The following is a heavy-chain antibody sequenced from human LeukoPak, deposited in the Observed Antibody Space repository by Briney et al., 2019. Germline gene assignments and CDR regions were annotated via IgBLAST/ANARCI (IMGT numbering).Heavy chain of an antibody. CDR2: INHSGST. V-gene: IGHV4-34*01. J-gene: IGHJ4*02. CDR3: AGGQPGGPATVVKY. CDR1: GGSFSGYY. Sequence: PSETLSLTCAVYGGSFSGYYWSWIRQPPGKGLEWIGEINHSGSTNYNPSLKSRVTISVDTSKNQFSLKLSSVTAADTAVYYFAGGQPGGPATVVKYWGQGTLVTVSS. D-gene: IGHD4-23*01.